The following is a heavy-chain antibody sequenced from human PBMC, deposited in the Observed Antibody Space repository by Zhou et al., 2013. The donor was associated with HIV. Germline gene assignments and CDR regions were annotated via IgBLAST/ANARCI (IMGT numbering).Heavy chain of an antibody. CDR3: VRDEGWNPPF. V-gene: IGHV1-69*04. J-gene: IGHJ4*02. D-gene: IGHD1-1*01. CDR1: GVRFNTYA. Sequence: QVPLVQSGAEVKKPGSSVKVSCKASGVRFNTYAFAWVRQAPGQGLEWMGRINPLLNTPHYAQRFQGRVTITADRSTTTVYMEMSSLRFDDTAVYYCVRDEGWNPPFWGQGTLIIVSS. CDR2: INPLLNTP.